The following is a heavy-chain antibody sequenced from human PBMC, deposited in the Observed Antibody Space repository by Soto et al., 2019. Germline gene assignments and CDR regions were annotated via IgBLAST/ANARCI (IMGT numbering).Heavy chain of an antibody. V-gene: IGHV4-59*08. CDR1: GGSISSYY. Sequence: QVQLQESGPGLVKPSETLSLTCTVSGGSISSYYWSWIRQPPGKGLEWIGYIYSSGSTNYNPSLKSRVTISVDTSKNQFSLKLSSVTAADTAVYYCARHRQPGSIWYFDLWGRGTLVTVSS. D-gene: IGHD2-2*01. CDR3: ARHRQPGSIWYFDL. J-gene: IGHJ2*01. CDR2: IYSSGST.